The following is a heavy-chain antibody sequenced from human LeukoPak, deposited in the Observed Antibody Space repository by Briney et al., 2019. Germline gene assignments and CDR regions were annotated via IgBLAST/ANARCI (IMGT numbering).Heavy chain of an antibody. V-gene: IGHV3-30*19. CDR1: GFTFSSYG. CDR2: IWYDGSNK. J-gene: IGHJ4*02. Sequence: GGSLRLSCAASGFTFSSYGMHWVRQAPGKGLEWVAVIWYDGSNKYYADSVKGRFTISRDNSKNTLYLQMNSLRAEDTAVYYCARVLYSSSWYLGYWGQGTLVTVSS. CDR3: ARVLYSSSWYLGY. D-gene: IGHD6-13*01.